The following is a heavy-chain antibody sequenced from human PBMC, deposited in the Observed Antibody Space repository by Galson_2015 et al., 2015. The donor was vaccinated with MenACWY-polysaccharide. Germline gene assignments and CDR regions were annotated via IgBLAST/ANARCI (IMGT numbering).Heavy chain of an antibody. J-gene: IGHJ4*02. CDR3: AHRLSGTEWYVYFFDY. Sequence: PALVKPTQTLTLTCTFSGFSLSTSKVGVGWVRQPPGKALEWLAVVFWDDDKRYNPSLKSRVTITKDTSKNQVVLKMTNMEPGDTATYYCAHRLSGTEWYVYFFDYWGQGTLVTVSS. CDR2: VFWDDDK. CDR1: GFSLSTSKVG. D-gene: IGHD3-3*01. V-gene: IGHV2-5*02.